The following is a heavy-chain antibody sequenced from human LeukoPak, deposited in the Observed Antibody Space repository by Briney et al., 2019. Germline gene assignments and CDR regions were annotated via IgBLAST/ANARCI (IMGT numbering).Heavy chain of an antibody. CDR2: INYSGST. CDR3: ARRGEWTSWNFDY. V-gene: IGHV4-34*01. J-gene: IGHJ4*02. D-gene: IGHD3-16*01. CDR1: GGSFSGYY. Sequence: PSETLSLTCAVNGGSFSGYYWSWIRQPPGKGLEWIGEINYSGSTTYNPSLKSRVTMSIDTTKKQFSLKLTSLTAADTAVYYCARRGEWTSWNFDYWDQGSLVTVSS.